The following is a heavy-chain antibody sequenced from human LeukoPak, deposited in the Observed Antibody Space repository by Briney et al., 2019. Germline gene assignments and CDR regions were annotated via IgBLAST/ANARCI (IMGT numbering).Heavy chain of an antibody. CDR1: GRSISSYY. J-gene: IGHJ5*02. CDR2: LFYSGST. CDR3: ATLGHCSSTSCYREQVNWFDP. Sequence: PSDTLSLTCTVWGRSISSYYGRWIRQPPGKGLEGVAYLFYSGSTVYNPPLERRVTISVDMSKNQFSLKPRSVNAADTAVYYCATLGHCSSTSCYREQVNWFDPWGQGTLVTVSS. D-gene: IGHD2-2*01. V-gene: IGHV4-59*07.